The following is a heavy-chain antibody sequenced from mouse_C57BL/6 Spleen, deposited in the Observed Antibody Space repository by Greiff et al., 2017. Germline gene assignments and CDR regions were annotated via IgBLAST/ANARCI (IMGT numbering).Heavy chain of an antibody. Sequence: VQLQQSGAELVRPGASVKLSCKASGYTFTDYYINWVKQRPGQGLEWIARIYPGSGNTYYNEKFKGKATLTAEKSSSTAYMQLSSLTSEDSAVYFCAREGGSFTTVESFDYWGQGTTLTVSS. CDR3: AREGGSFTTVESFDY. CDR2: IYPGSGNT. J-gene: IGHJ2*01. V-gene: IGHV1-76*01. CDR1: GYTFTDYY. D-gene: IGHD1-1*01.